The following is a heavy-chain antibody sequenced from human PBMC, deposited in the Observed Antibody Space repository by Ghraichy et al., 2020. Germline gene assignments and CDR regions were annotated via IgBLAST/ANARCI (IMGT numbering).Heavy chain of an antibody. J-gene: IGHJ4*02. Sequence: SCAVYGGSFSGYYWSWIRQPPGKGLEWIGEINHSGSTNYNPSLKSRVTISVDTSKNQFSLKLSSVTAADTAVYYCARAYEGITIFGVVITNYFDYWGQGTLVTVSS. D-gene: IGHD3-3*01. CDR1: GGSFSGYY. CDR3: ARAYEGITIFGVVITNYFDY. CDR2: INHSGST. V-gene: IGHV4-34*01.